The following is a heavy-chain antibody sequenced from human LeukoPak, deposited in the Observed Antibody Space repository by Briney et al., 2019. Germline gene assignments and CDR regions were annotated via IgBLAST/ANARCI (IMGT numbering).Heavy chain of an antibody. CDR3: ARGPYRESYFDY. D-gene: IGHD1-14*01. CDR1: GFTFSSYA. V-gene: IGHV3-64*01. CDR2: ISSNGGST. Sequence: GGSLRLSCAASGFTFSSYAMHWVRQAPGKGLECVSAISSNGGSTYYANSVKGRFTISRDNSKNTLYLQMGSLRAEDMAVYYCARGPYRESYFDYWGQGTLVTVSS. J-gene: IGHJ4*02.